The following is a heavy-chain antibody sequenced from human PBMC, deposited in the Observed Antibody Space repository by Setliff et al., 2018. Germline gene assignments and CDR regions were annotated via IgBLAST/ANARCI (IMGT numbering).Heavy chain of an antibody. CDR1: GASISGYY. J-gene: IGHJ4*02. Sequence: SETLSLTCSVSGASISGYYWGWIRQSPGTGLEWLGSVYYGGSASYNPSLQGRVAISVETSRSQFSLELTSVTAADTALYYCARAGDTSGYYYGGGFDYWGQGTLVTVS. V-gene: IGHV4-59*01. CDR2: VYYGGSA. CDR3: ARAGDTSGYYYGGGFDY. D-gene: IGHD3-22*01.